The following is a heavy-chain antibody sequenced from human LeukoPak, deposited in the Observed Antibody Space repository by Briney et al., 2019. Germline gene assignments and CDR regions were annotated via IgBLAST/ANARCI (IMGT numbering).Heavy chain of an antibody. Sequence: GGTLRLSCAASGFTFSSYGMSWVRQAPGKGLEWVSAISGSTGRTYYADSVKGRFTISRDNSKNTLYLQMNNLRAEDTAVYYCAPRVVGSAPFDYWGQGTLVTVSS. CDR1: GFTFSSYG. CDR3: APRVVGSAPFDY. V-gene: IGHV3-23*01. J-gene: IGHJ4*02. D-gene: IGHD2-15*01. CDR2: ISGSTGRT.